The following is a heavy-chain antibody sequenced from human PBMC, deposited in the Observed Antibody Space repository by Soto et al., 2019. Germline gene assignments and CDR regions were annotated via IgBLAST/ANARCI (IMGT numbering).Heavy chain of an antibody. Sequence: PGGSLRLSCAASGFTFSSYAMSWVRQAPGKGLEWVSAISGSGGSTYYADSVKGRFTISRDNSKNTLYLQMNSLRAEDTAVYYCAKDTPGGIRGIFGVVIIPLGAFDIWGQGTMVTVSS. V-gene: IGHV3-23*01. CDR3: AKDTPGGIRGIFGVVIIPLGAFDI. D-gene: IGHD3-3*01. CDR2: ISGSGGST. CDR1: GFTFSSYA. J-gene: IGHJ3*02.